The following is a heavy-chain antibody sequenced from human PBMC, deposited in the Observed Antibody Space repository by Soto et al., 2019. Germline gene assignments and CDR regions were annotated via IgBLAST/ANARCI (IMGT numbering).Heavy chain of an antibody. CDR1: GYTFTNYG. D-gene: IGHD3-3*01. V-gene: IGHV1-18*01. Sequence: ASVKVSCKASGYTFTNYGISWVRQAPGQGLDLMGWISAHNGHTEYAQKFQGRVTMSTDTSTTTAYMELRSLRSDDTAVYYCARGYYDVRHGYYQDFDTWGQGTLVTVSS. J-gene: IGHJ5*02. CDR2: ISAHNGHT. CDR3: ARGYYDVRHGYYQDFDT.